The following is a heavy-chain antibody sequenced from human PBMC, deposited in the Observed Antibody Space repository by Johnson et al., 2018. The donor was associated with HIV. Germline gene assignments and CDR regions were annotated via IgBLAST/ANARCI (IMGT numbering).Heavy chain of an antibody. CDR2: GGST. D-gene: IGHD2-15*01. V-gene: IGHV3-53*01. CDR3: ARVAALYDAFDI. J-gene: IGHJ3*02. Sequence: GGSTYYADSVKGRFTISRDNSKNTLYLQMNSLRAEDTAVYYCARVAALYDAFDIWGQGTMVTVSS.